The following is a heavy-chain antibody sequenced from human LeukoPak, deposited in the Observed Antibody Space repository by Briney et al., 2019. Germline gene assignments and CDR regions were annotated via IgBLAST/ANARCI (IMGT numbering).Heavy chain of an antibody. CDR3: AKGRYHDSRVYYSLDYFDY. V-gene: IGHV3-30*18. D-gene: IGHD3-22*01. Sequence: RSLRLSCAASGFTFSSYGMHWVRQAPGKGLEWVAVISYDGSNKGYADSVKGRFTLSRDNSKNTLYLHMNSLRAEDTAVYYCAKGRYHDSRVYYSLDYFDYWGQGTLVTVSS. CDR2: ISYDGSNK. J-gene: IGHJ4*02. CDR1: GFTFSSYG.